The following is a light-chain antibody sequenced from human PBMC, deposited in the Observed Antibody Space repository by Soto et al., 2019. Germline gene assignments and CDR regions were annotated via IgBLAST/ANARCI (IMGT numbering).Light chain of an antibody. V-gene: IGLV2-14*01. CDR1: SSDVGSYNY. J-gene: IGLJ1*01. Sequence: QLVLTQPASVSGSPGQSITISCTGTSSDVGSYNYVSWYQQHPGKAPKLMIYEVSNRPSGVSHRFSGSKSGNTASLTISGLQAEDEADYYCSSYTSASTPYVFGTGTKLTVL. CDR3: SSYTSASTPYV. CDR2: EVS.